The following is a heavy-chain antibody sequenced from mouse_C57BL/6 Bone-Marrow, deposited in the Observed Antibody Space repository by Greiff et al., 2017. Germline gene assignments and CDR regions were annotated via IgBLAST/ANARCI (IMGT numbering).Heavy chain of an antibody. J-gene: IGHJ4*01. Sequence: EVMLVESGGGLVKPGGSLKLSCAASGFTFSSYAMSWVRQTPEKRLEWVATISDGGSYTYYPDNVKGRFTISRDNAKNNPYLEMSHLKSEDTAMYYCEGGGNDGYCDAMDYWGQGTSVTVSS. CDR3: EGGGNDGYCDAMDY. CDR2: ISDGGSYT. V-gene: IGHV5-4*03. CDR1: GFTFSSYA. D-gene: IGHD2-3*01.